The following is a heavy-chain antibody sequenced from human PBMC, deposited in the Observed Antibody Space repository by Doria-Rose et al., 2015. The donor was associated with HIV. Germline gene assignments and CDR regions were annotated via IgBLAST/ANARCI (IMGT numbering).Heavy chain of an antibody. CDR1: GVSLSSPGMG. CDR2: MFSDDER. J-gene: IGHJ4*02. Sequence: QITLKESGPALVKPTETLTLTCTVSGVSLSSPGMGVSWIRPPPGKALEWLANMFSDDERSYKTSLKSRLTISRGTSKSHVVLTMTDMDPVDTATYYCARIKSSRWYHKYYFDFWGQGTLVVVSA. CDR3: ARIKSSRWYHKYYFDF. V-gene: IGHV2-26*01. D-gene: IGHD6-13*01.